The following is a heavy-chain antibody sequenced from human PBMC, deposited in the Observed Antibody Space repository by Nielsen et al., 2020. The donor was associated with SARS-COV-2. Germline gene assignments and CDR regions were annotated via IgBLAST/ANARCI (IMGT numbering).Heavy chain of an antibody. CDR2: IDPSDSYT. V-gene: IGHV5-10-1*01. Sequence: GESLKISCKGSGYSFTSYWISWVRQMPGKGLEWMGRIDPSDSYTNYSPSFQGHVTISADKSISTAYLQWSSLKASDTAMYYCAREGGVGPYQLPYAEYDYWGQGTLVTVSS. J-gene: IGHJ4*02. D-gene: IGHD2-2*01. CDR1: GYSFTSYW. CDR3: AREGGVGPYQLPYAEYDY.